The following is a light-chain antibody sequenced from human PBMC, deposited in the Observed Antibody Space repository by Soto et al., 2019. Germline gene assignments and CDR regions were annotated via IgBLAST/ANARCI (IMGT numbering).Light chain of an antibody. CDR1: SSDVCAYNY. CDR3: SSYADNYSYV. Sequence: QSALTQPRSVSGSPGQSVTISCTGTSSDVCAYNYVAWYQQHPGKPPKLMTYDVSKRPSGVPDRFSGYKSGNTASLTISGLQAEAEADYYCSSYADNYSYVFGTGTKVTVL. V-gene: IGLV2-11*01. CDR2: DVS. J-gene: IGLJ1*01.